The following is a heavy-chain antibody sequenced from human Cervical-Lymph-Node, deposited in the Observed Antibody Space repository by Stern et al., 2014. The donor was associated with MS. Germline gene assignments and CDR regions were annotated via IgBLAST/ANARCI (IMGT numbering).Heavy chain of an antibody. J-gene: IGHJ4*02. D-gene: IGHD4-17*01. Sequence: EMQLVESGGGLVQPGGSLRLSCAASGFTFSSYAMSWVRQAPGKGLEWVSAISGSGGSTYCADAVKGRFTISRDNSENTLYLQMNSLRAEDTAVYYCAKDLDRYGDYAYFDYWGQGTLVTVSS. CDR3: AKDLDRYGDYAYFDY. CDR2: ISGSGGST. V-gene: IGHV3-23*04. CDR1: GFTFSSYA.